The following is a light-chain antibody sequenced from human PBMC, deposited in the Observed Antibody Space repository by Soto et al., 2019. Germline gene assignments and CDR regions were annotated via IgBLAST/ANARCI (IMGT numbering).Light chain of an antibody. CDR2: DVS. CDR3: TSYTSDSTYV. V-gene: IGLV2-14*01. J-gene: IGLJ1*01. Sequence: QSALTQPASVSGSPGQSITISCTGTSTDVGRYNYVSWYQQHPGKAPQLMVYDVSNRPSWVSNRFSGSKSGITASLTISGLQAEDEADYYCTSYTSDSTYVFGTGTKVTVL. CDR1: STDVGRYNY.